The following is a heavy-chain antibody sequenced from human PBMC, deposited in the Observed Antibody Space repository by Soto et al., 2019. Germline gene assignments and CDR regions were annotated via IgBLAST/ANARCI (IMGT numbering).Heavy chain of an antibody. CDR2: IYDGGTT. V-gene: IGHV4-30-4*01. CDR3: ARGPSGDKIDY. Sequence: QVQLQESGPRLVSPSQTLSLTCTVSGGSISSAAYCWSWIRQSPDKGLEWIGHIYDGGTTYSRPSLQGRVTTSADTSETQFSLKLSSVSAADTAVYYCARGPSGDKIDYWGQGIQVTVSS. D-gene: IGHD3-10*01. J-gene: IGHJ4*02. CDR1: GGSISSAAYC.